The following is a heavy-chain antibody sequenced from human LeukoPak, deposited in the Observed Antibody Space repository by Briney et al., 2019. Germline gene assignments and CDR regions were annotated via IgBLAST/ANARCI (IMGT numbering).Heavy chain of an antibody. D-gene: IGHD4-11*01. V-gene: IGHV1-18*01. CDR2: ISAYNGNT. CDR3: AREGSTVAYYYYYYMDV. CDR1: GYTFTSYG. J-gene: IGHJ6*03. Sequence: ASVKVSCKASGYTFTSYGISSVRQAPGQGLEWMGWISAYNGNTNYAQKLQGRVTMTTDTSTSTAYMELRSLRSDDTAVYYCAREGSTVAYYYYYYMDVWGKGTTVTVSS.